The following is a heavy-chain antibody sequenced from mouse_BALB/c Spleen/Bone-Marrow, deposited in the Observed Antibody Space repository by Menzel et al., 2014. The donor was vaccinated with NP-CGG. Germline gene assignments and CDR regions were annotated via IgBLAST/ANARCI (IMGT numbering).Heavy chain of an antibody. D-gene: IGHD3-1*01. V-gene: IGHV14-3*02. CDR2: IDPANGNT. CDR1: GFNIKDTY. Sequence: EVQVVESGAELVKPGASVKLSCTASGFNIKDTYMRWVKQRPEQGLEWIGRIDPANGNTKYDPKFQGKATITADTSSNTAYLQLFSLTSEDTAVYYCARTPRATFYFDYWGQGTTLTVSS. J-gene: IGHJ2*01. CDR3: ARTPRATFYFDY.